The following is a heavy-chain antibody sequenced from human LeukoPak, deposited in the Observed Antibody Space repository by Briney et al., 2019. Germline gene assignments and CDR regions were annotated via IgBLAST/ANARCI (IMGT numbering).Heavy chain of an antibody. V-gene: IGHV3-30*02. J-gene: IGHJ4*02. Sequence: GGALRLSCAASGFTFNNYGMHWGRQAPGKGLKWVAFIREDGSNKYYADSVKGRFTISRDNSKNTLFMQMNSLRTEDTAVYYCAKEIWPTVTTPGRTYFDYWGQGTLVTVSS. D-gene: IGHD4-17*01. CDR1: GFTFNNYG. CDR3: AKEIWPTVTTPGRTYFDY. CDR2: IREDGSNK.